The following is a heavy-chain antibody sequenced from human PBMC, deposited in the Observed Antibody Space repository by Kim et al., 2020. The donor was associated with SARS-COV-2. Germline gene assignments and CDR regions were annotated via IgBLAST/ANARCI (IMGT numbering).Heavy chain of an antibody. D-gene: IGHD3-10*01. J-gene: IGHJ4*02. CDR1: GGSFSGYY. CDR2: INHSGST. V-gene: IGHV4-34*01. Sequence: SETLSLTCAVYGGSFSGYYWSWIRQPPGKGLEWIGEINHSGSTNYNPSLKSRVTISVDTSKNQFSLKLSSVTAADTAVYYCARGPRTYYYGSGSYPRGAIFDYWGQGTLVTVSS. CDR3: ARGPRTYYYGSGSYPRGAIFDY.